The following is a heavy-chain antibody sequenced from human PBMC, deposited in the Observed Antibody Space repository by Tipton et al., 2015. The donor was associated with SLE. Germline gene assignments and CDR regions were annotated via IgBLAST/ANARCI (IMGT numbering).Heavy chain of an antibody. J-gene: IGHJ4*02. Sequence: TLSLTCTVSGGSIGSYYWSWMRQAPGKGLEWIGYIFYGGTANNNPSLKSRVTISVDTSKNQFSLKLSAAPAADTAVYYCARGSWTGQYYDHWGQGTLVTVSS. CDR2: IFYGGTA. V-gene: IGHV4-59*12. CDR3: ARGSWTGQYYDH. D-gene: IGHD3/OR15-3a*01. CDR1: GGSIGSYY.